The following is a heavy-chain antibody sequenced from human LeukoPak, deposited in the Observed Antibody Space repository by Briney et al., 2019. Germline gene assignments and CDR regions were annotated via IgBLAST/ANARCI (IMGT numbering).Heavy chain of an antibody. CDR3: AKVPGYYYDSSGYSWYFDL. D-gene: IGHD3-22*01. CDR2: ISGSGGST. CDR1: GFTFSSYA. J-gene: IGHJ2*01. Sequence: PGGSLRLSCAASGFTFSSYAMSWVRQAPGKGLEWVSAISGSGGSTYYADSAKGRFTISRDNSKNTLYLQMNSLRAEDTAVYYCAKVPGYYYDSSGYSWYFDLWGRGTLVTVSS. V-gene: IGHV3-23*01.